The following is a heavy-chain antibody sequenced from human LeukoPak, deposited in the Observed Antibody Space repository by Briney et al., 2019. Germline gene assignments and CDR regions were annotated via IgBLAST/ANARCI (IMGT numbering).Heavy chain of an antibody. Sequence: ASVKVSCKASGHTFTGYYMHWVRQAPGQGLEWMGWINPNSGGTNYAQKFQGRVTMTRDTSISTAYMELSRLRSDDTAVYYCARDYNFDYYGSGHAGYYYGMDVWGQGTTVTVSS. CDR2: INPNSGGT. CDR3: ARDYNFDYYGSGHAGYYYGMDV. V-gene: IGHV1-2*02. J-gene: IGHJ6*02. D-gene: IGHD3-10*01. CDR1: GHTFTGYY.